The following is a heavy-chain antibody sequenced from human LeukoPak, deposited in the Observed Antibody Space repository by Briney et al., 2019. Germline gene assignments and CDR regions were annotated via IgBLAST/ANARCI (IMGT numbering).Heavy chain of an antibody. CDR1: GFTFSDHY. J-gene: IGHJ4*02. D-gene: IGHD3-9*01. CDR2: TRNKANSYTT. Sequence: GGSLRLSCAASGFTFSDHYMDWVRQAPGKGLEWVGRTRNKANSYTTEYAASAKGRFTISRDDSKNSLYLQMNSLKTEDTAVYYCARVAPILTGYYFDYWGQGTLVTVSS. V-gene: IGHV3-72*01. CDR3: ARVAPILTGYYFDY.